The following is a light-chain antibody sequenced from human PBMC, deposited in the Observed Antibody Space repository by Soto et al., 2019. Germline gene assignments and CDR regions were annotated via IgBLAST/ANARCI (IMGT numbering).Light chain of an antibody. J-gene: IGKJ4*01. CDR1: QDISTW. V-gene: IGKV1-12*01. CDR3: QQGDSFPFT. Sequence: DIHMTQSPSSVSASLGDRVTITCRASQDISTWVAWYQQKPGKAPKLLISAASTLQSGVPRRFSGSGSGTDFTLIISSLQPEDFATYFCQQGDSFPFTFGGGTKVDIK. CDR2: AAS.